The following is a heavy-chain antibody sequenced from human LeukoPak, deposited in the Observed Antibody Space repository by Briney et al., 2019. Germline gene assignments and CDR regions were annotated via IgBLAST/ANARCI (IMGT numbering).Heavy chain of an antibody. J-gene: IGHJ4*02. V-gene: IGHV1-2*02. CDR1: GYTFTSYG. CDR2: INPNSGGT. CDR3: ASGNRFGEPFDY. D-gene: IGHD3-10*01. Sequence: GASVKVSCKASGYTFTSYGISWVRQAPGQRLEWMGWINPNSGGTNYAQKFQGRVTMTRDTSISTAYMELSRLRSDDTAVYYCASGNRFGEPFDYWGQGTLVTVSS.